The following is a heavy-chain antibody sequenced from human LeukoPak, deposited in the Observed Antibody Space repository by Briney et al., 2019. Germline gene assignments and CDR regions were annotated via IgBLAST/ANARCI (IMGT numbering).Heavy chain of an antibody. Sequence: SQTLSLTCAISGDSVSSISAAWNWIRQSPSRGLEWLGRTYYRSKWDNDYAVSVKSRISINPDTSNNQFSLQLNSVTPEDTAVYYCAREMVAVSGIYFDSWGQGTLVTVSS. J-gene: IGHJ4*02. V-gene: IGHV6-1*01. D-gene: IGHD6-19*01. CDR2: TYYRSKWDN. CDR1: GDSVSSISAA. CDR3: AREMVAVSGIYFDS.